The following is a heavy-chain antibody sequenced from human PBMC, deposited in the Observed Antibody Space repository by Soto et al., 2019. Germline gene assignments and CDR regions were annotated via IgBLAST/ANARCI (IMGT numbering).Heavy chain of an antibody. CDR1: GFTFSSYS. CDR2: ISRSSSYI. CDR3: ARERVGPSFDP. V-gene: IGHV3-21*01. Sequence: EVQLVESGGGLVKPGGSLRLSCAASGFTFSSYSMNWVRQAPGKGLEWVSSISRSSSYIYYADSVKGRFTISRDNAKNSLYLQMNSLRAEDTAVYYCARERVGPSFDPWGQGTLVTVSS. J-gene: IGHJ5*02.